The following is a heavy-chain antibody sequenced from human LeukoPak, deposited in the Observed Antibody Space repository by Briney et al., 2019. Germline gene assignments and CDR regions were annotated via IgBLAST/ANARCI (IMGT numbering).Heavy chain of an antibody. CDR3: ARNAITMVRGVIIFDY. CDR1: GFTFSSYG. D-gene: IGHD3-10*01. J-gene: IGHJ4*02. V-gene: IGHV3-30*19. Sequence: GGSLRLSCAASGFTFSSYGMHWVRQAPAKGLEWVAVISYDGSNKYYADSVKGRFTISRDNSKNTLYLQMNSLRAEDTAVYYCARNAITMVRGVIIFDYWGQGTLVTVSS. CDR2: ISYDGSNK.